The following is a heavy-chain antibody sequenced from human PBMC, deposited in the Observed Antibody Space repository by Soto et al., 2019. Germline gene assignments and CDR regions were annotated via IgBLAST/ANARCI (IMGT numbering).Heavy chain of an antibody. CDR2: IYYSGST. D-gene: IGHD6-19*01. Sequence: SETLSLTCTVSGGSISSYYWSWIRQPPGKGLEWIGYIYYSGSTNYNPSLKSRVTISVDTSKNQFSLKLSSVTAADTAVYYCAKDLNDAGQWLVLGQATFDYWGQGTLVTVSS. CDR1: GGSISSYY. CDR3: AKDLNDAGQWLVLGQATFDY. J-gene: IGHJ4*02. V-gene: IGHV4-59*01.